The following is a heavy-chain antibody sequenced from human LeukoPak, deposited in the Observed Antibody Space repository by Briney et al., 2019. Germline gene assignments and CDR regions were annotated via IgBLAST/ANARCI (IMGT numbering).Heavy chain of an antibody. D-gene: IGHD1-7*01. CDR2: IRYDGSNE. V-gene: IGHV3-30*02. Sequence: PWGSLRLSCAASGFTFSSYGMHWVRQAPGKRLEWVAFIRYDGSNEYYADSVKGRFTISRDNSKNTLYLQMNSLRAEDTAVYYCAKGVTGTRDYYMDVWGKGTTVTVSS. CDR1: GFTFSSYG. J-gene: IGHJ6*03. CDR3: AKGVTGTRDYYMDV.